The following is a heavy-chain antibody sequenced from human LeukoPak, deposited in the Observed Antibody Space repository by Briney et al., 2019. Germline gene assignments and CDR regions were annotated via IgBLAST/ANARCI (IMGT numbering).Heavy chain of an antibody. D-gene: IGHD3-10*01. CDR2: IGSDNKP. J-gene: IGHJ6*02. V-gene: IGHV3-23*01. Sequence: GGSLRLSCEASGFTFSAYAMTWVRQAPGKGLEWVSSIGSDNKPHYSESVKGRFAISRDNSKNTLFLQLHNLRVEDTALYYCARDAMVRGVNNYYYGMDVWGQGTTVTVSS. CDR3: ARDAMVRGVNNYYYGMDV. CDR1: GFTFSAYA.